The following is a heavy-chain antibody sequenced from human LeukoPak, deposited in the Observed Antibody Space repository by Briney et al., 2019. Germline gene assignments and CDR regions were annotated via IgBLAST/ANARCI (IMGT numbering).Heavy chain of an antibody. CDR3: AKSIYSSGYYDY. CDR1: GFTFDDYA. J-gene: IGHJ4*02. Sequence: SLRLSCAASGFTFDDYAKHWVRQAPGKGLEWVSGISWNSGSIGYADSVKGRFTISRDNAKNSLYLQMNSLRAEDTALYYCAKSIYSSGYYDYWGQGTLVTVSS. D-gene: IGHD3-22*01. CDR2: ISWNSGSI. V-gene: IGHV3-9*01.